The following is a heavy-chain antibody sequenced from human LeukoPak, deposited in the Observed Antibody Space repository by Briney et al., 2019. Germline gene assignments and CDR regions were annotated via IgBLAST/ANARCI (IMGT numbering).Heavy chain of an antibody. CDR1: GYTFTSYY. Sequence: ASVKVSCKASGYTFTSYYMHWVRQAPGQGLEWMGIINPSGGSTSYAQKFQGRVTMTRDTSTSTVYMELSSLRSEDTAVYYCATPLAVAGYHLRVWGQGTLVTVSS. V-gene: IGHV1-46*01. CDR2: INPSGGST. J-gene: IGHJ4*02. CDR3: ATPLAVAGYHLRV. D-gene: IGHD6-19*01.